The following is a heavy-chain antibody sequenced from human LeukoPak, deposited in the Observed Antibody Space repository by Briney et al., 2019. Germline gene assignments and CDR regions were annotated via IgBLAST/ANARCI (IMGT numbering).Heavy chain of an antibody. CDR2: ISSSSSYI. V-gene: IGHV3-21*01. D-gene: IGHD2-2*01. J-gene: IGHJ6*04. CDR3: ARAVPAASYGMDV. Sequence: PGGSLRLSWAASGFTFSSYSMNWVRQAPGKGLEWVSSISSSSSYIYYADSVKGRFTISRDNAKNSLYLQMNSLRAEDTAVYYCARAVPAASYGMDVWGKGTTVTVSS. CDR1: GFTFSSYS.